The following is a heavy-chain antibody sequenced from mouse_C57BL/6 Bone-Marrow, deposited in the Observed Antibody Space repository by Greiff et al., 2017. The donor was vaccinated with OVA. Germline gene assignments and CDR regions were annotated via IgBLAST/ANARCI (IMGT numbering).Heavy chain of an antibody. Sequence: VKQRPGQGLEWIGDIYPGSGSTNYNEKFKSKATLTVDTSSSTAYMQLSSLTSEDSAVYYCAPDGYYVGYWGQGTTLTVSS. CDR3: APDGYYVGY. V-gene: IGHV1-55*01. J-gene: IGHJ2*01. CDR2: IYPGSGST. D-gene: IGHD2-3*01.